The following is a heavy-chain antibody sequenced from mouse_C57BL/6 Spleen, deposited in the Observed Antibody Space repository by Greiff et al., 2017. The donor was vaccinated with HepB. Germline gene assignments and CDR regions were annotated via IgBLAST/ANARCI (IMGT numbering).Heavy chain of an antibody. CDR3: ESRLYGSCVVGYFDV. CDR2: INPSDSDT. CDR1: GYTFTSYW. D-gene: IGHD1-1*01. J-gene: IGHJ1*03. Sequence: QVQLQQPGAELVKPGASVKVSCKASGYTFTSYWMHWVKQRPGQGLEWIGRINPSDSDTNYNQKFKGKATLTVDKSSSTAYMQLSSLTSEDSAVYYFESRLYGSCVVGYFDVWGTGTTVTVSS. V-gene: IGHV1-74*01.